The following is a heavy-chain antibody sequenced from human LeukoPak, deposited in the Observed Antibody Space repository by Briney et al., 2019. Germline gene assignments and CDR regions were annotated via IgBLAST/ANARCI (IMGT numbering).Heavy chain of an antibody. J-gene: IGHJ4*02. Sequence: GGSLRLSCAASGLTFSNAWMSWVRQAPGKGLEWVGRIKSKTDGGTTDYAAPVKGRFTISRDDSENTLYLQMNSLKTEDTAVYYCTTSLFTATFDYWGQGTLVTVSS. CDR3: TTSLFTATFDY. D-gene: IGHD5-18*01. CDR1: GLTFSNAW. CDR2: IKSKTDGGTT. V-gene: IGHV3-15*01.